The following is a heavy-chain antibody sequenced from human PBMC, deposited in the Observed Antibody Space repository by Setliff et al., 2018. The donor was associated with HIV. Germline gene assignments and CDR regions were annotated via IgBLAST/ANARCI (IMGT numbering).Heavy chain of an antibody. CDR1: GYTLTELS. V-gene: IGHV1-24*01. Sequence: ASVKVSCKVSGYTLTELSIHWVRQAPGKGLEWMGGFDPQYDKTFYAQKFQGRVTMSEDTSTDTAYMELSSRRSEDTAVYYCATRAYDSRGYLRSRVSGAAFDIWDQGTMVTVSS. D-gene: IGHD3-22*01. J-gene: IGHJ3*02. CDR3: ATRAYDSRGYLRSRVSGAAFDI. CDR2: FDPQYDKT.